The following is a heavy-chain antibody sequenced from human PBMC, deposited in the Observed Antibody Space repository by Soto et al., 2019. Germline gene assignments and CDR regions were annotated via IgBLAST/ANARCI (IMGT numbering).Heavy chain of an antibody. CDR2: IYYSGST. CDR1: GGSISSYY. D-gene: IGHD1-20*01. CDR3: ARHITSAVPISGAFDI. J-gene: IGHJ3*02. V-gene: IGHV4-59*08. Sequence: SETLSLTCTVSGGSISSYYWSWIRQPPGKGLEWIGYIYYSGSTNYNPSLKSRVTISVDTSKNQFSLKLSSVTAADTAVYYCARHITSAVPISGAFDIWGQGTMVTVSS.